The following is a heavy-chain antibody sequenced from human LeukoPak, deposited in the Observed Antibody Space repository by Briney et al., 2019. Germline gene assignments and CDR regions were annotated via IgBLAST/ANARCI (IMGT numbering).Heavy chain of an antibody. CDR1: GGSISSYY. D-gene: IGHD1-26*01. J-gene: IGHJ3*02. CDR2: IYYSGST. V-gene: IGHV4-59*01. Sequence: SETLSLTCTVSGGSISSYYRSWIRQPPGKGLEWIGYIYYSGSTNYNPSLKSRVTISVDTSKNQFSLKLSSVTAADTAVYYCAGTGQLYRGGAFDIWGQGTVVTVSS. CDR3: AGTGQLYRGGAFDI.